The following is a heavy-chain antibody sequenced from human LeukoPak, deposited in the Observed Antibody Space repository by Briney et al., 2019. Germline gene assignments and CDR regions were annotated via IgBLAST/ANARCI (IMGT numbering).Heavy chain of an antibody. J-gene: IGHJ4*02. Sequence: GGSLRLSCAASGFTFSSYWMHWVRQAPGKGLVWVSRINSDGSTTNYADSVKGRFTISRDNAKNTLYLQMNSLRAEDTAVYYCARRSSGSPPYYFDYWGQGTLVAVSS. D-gene: IGHD1-26*01. CDR2: INSDGSTT. CDR3: ARRSSGSPPYYFDY. CDR1: GFTFSSYW. V-gene: IGHV3-74*01.